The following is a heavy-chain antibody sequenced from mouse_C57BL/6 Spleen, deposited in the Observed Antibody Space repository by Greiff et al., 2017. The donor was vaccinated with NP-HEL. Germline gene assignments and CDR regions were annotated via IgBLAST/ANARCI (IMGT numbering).Heavy chain of an antibody. CDR3: ARFLPGGFAY. Sequence: VQLQQPGAELVRPGSSVKLSCKASGYTFTRYWMHWVQQRPIQGLEWIGNIDPSDSETHYNQKFKDKATLTVDKSSSTAYMQLSSLTSEDSAVYYCARFLPGGFAYWGQGTLVTVSA. CDR1: GYTFTRYW. V-gene: IGHV1-52*01. CDR2: IDPSDSET. J-gene: IGHJ3*01. D-gene: IGHD5-5*01.